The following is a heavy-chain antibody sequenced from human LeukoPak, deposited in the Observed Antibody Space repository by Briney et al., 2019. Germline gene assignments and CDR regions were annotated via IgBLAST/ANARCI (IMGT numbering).Heavy chain of an antibody. J-gene: IGHJ4*02. V-gene: IGHV3-74*01. D-gene: IGHD6-13*01. CDR1: GFTFSDSW. CDR2: INSAGDTT. Sequence: PGGSLRLSCAASGFTFSDSWMHWVRQAAGRGLVWVSRINSAGDTTSYADSVKGRFTISRDNAKNTVHLQMNSLRAEDTAVYYCASGGGSWYYLDYWGQGTLVAVSS. CDR3: ASGGGSWYYLDY.